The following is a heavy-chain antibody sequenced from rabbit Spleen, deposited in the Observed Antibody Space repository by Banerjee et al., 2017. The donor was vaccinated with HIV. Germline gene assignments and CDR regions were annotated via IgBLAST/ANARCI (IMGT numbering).Heavy chain of an antibody. V-gene: IGHV1S45*01. D-gene: IGHD8-1*01. CDR1: GFDLSNYD. CDR2: IAGRSSGFT. CDR3: ARDTGSSFSSYGMDL. J-gene: IGHJ6*01. Sequence: QEQLEESGGGLVKPGASPTLTCKASGFDLSNYDMCWVRQAPGKGLEWISFIAGRSSGFTYSATWAKGRFTCSKTASTTVTLQMTSLTVADTATYFCARDTGSSFSSYGMDLWGQGTLFTVS.